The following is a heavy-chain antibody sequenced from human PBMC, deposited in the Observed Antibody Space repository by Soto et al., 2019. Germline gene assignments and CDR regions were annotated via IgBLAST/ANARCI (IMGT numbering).Heavy chain of an antibody. J-gene: IGHJ4*02. CDR2: VNTTSEGETT. Sequence: GGALRLSCAAAGFSFRDVWKSWVRQIPGRGLEWVGRVNTTSEGETTNYAAPVMGRFTASRDDSQNTLYLQMDALRPAETAVYDCTTAGTRVGYTGSYWGQGTQVTVSS. D-gene: IGHD3-16*02. CDR3: TTAGTRVGYTGSY. CDR1: GFSFRDVW. V-gene: IGHV3-15*06.